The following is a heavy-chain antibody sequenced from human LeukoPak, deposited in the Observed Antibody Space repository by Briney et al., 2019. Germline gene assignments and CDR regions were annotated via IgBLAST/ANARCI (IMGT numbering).Heavy chain of an antibody. CDR2: TSSSDAGK. D-gene: IGHD2-15*01. CDR1: GFSLSNYA. CDR3: AKAPVTSCRGAFCYPFDS. J-gene: IGHJ4*02. Sequence: GGSLGLSCTVSGFSLSNYAMSWVRRAPGKGLEWVSATSSSDAGKYYADSVRGRFTISRDNSRNTMYLQMNSLRAEDAAVYYCAKAPVTSCRGAFCYPFDSWGQGTVVTVSS. V-gene: IGHV3-23*01.